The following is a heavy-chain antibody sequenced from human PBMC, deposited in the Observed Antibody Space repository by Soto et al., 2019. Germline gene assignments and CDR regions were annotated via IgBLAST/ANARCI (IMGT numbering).Heavy chain of an antibody. V-gene: IGHV1-2*02. CDR1: GYTFTGYY. Sequence: ASVKVSCKASGYTFTGYYMHWVRQAPGQGLEWMGWINPSSGGTNYAQKFQGRVTMTRDTSISTAYMELSRLRSDDTAVYYCARDDRQWLALYYYYYYGMDVWGQGTTVTVSS. J-gene: IGHJ6*02. CDR2: INPSSGGT. D-gene: IGHD6-19*01. CDR3: ARDDRQWLALYYYYYYGMDV.